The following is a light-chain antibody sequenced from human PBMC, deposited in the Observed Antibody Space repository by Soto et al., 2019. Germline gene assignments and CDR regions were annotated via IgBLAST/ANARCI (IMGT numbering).Light chain of an antibody. CDR1: QSVLYSSKNKNY. CDR2: WAS. J-gene: IGKJ5*01. CDR3: QQYYSSPLT. Sequence: DTVMTQSPGSLSVSLGERATINCKSSQSVLYSSKNKNYLAWYQQKPGQPPKLLIYWASTRESGVPDRFRDSGSGTDFTLTISSLQAEDAAVYYCQQYYSSPLTFGQGTRLDSK. V-gene: IGKV4-1*01.